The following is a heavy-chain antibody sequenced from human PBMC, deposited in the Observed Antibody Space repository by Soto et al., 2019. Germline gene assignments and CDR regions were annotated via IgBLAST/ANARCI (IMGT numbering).Heavy chain of an antibody. V-gene: IGHV3-30*18. D-gene: IGHD1-1*01. J-gene: IGHJ6*02. CDR3: ANGGAGEREEHYCSSLDG. CDR1: GFIFSSYG. CDR2: ISYDGSIK. Sequence: QMQLVESGGGVVQPGRSLRLSCAASGFIFSSYGMHWVRQAPGKGLEWVTFISYDGSIKYYGGSVKGRFTISRDNSKNKPYRQMNRRRAEHTAVYYSANGGAGEREEHYCSSLDGWGQGTTVTVSS.